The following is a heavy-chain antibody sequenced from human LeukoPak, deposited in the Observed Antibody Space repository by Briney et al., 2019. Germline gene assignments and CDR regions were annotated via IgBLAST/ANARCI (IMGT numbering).Heavy chain of an antibody. CDR1: GGSFSGYY. V-gene: IGHV4-34*01. J-gene: IGHJ4*02. D-gene: IGHD4-17*01. CDR2: INHSGST. CDR3: ARGGRYGDYGIDY. Sequence: PSETLSLTCAVYGGSFSGYYWSWIRQPPGKGPEWIGEINHSGSTNYNPSLESRVTISVDTSKNQFSLKLSSVTAADTAVYYCARGGRYGDYGIDYWGQGTLVTVSS.